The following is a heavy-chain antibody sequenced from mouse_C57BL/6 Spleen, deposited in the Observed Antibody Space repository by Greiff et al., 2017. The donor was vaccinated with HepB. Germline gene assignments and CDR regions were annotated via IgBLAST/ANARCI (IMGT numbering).Heavy chain of an antibody. V-gene: IGHV3-6*01. J-gene: IGHJ1*03. Sequence: EVQLVESGPGLVKPSQSLSLTCSVTGYSITSGYYWNWIRQLPGNKLEWMGYISYDGSNNYNPSLKNRISITRDTSKNQFFLKLNSVTTEDTATYYCARDDGYYNWYFDVWGTGTTVTVSS. CDR3: ARDDGYYNWYFDV. CDR1: GYSITSGYY. D-gene: IGHD2-3*01. CDR2: ISYDGSN.